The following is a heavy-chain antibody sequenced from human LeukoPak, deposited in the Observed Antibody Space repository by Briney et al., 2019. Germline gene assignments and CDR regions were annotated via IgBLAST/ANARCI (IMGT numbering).Heavy chain of an antibody. CDR2: IYHSGST. V-gene: IGHV4-30-4*08. J-gene: IGHJ4*02. Sequence: SQTLSLTCTVSGGSINNGYYYWGWIRQPPGEGLEWIGYIYHSGSTYYNPSLKSRLTISVDTSKNQFSLKLSSVTAADTAVYYCARASDYGSGSFYYFDCWGQGRLVTVTS. D-gene: IGHD3-10*01. CDR3: ARASDYGSGSFYYFDC. CDR1: GGSINNGYYY.